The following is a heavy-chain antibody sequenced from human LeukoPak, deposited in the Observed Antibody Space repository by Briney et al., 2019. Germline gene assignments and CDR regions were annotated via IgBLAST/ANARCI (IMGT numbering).Heavy chain of an antibody. CDR2: IYYSGST. J-gene: IGHJ6*03. CDR1: GGSISSSSYY. CDR3: ARLCITMVRGTRSSPFYYYYMDV. D-gene: IGHD3-10*01. V-gene: IGHV4-39*07. Sequence: PSETLSLTYTVSGGSISSSSYYWGWIRQPPGKGLEWIGSIYYSGSTYYNPSLKSRVTISVDTSKNQFSLKLSSVTAADTAVYYCARLCITMVRGTRSSPFYYYYMDVWGKGTTVTISS.